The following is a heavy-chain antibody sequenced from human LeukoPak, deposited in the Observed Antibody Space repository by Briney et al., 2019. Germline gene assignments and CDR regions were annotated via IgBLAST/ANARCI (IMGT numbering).Heavy chain of an antibody. V-gene: IGHV3-7*01. Sequence: GGSLRLSCVASGFSFSGFSMSWVRQAPGKGLEWVAKMNEYGSEIFYVDSVKGRFTISRDNAKNSLYLQMNSLRAEDTAVYYCARGRSYDSSGYYPDPFDYWGQGTLLTVSS. J-gene: IGHJ4*02. CDR2: MNEYGSEI. CDR3: ARGRSYDSSGYYPDPFDY. D-gene: IGHD3-22*01. CDR1: GFSFSGFS.